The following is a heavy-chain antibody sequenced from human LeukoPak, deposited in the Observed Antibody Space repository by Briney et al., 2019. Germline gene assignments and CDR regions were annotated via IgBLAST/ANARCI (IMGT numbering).Heavy chain of an antibody. CDR1: GASISKITYY. D-gene: IGHD3-22*01. J-gene: IGHJ4*02. Sequence: SETLSLTCTVSGASISKITYYWGWIRKPPGKGLEWIGSMYSSGSSYYKASLKSRVTISVDTSKNQFSLSLNSVTAADTAVYFCAHDYYGNSGYQPFDSWGQGTLVTVSS. V-gene: IGHV4-39*01. CDR3: AHDYYGNSGYQPFDS. CDR2: MYSSGSS.